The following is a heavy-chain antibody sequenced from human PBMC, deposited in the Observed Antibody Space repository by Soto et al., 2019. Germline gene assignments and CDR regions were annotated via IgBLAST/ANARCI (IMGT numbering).Heavy chain of an antibody. Sequence: GGSLRLSCAASGFTFSDYYMSWIRQAPGKGLEWVSYISSSGSTIYYADSVKGRFTISRDNAKNSLYLQMNSLKIEDTAVYYCTTEDYDRNGYYYFDNWGQGTLVTVSS. D-gene: IGHD3-22*01. V-gene: IGHV3-11*01. J-gene: IGHJ4*02. CDR1: GFTFSDYY. CDR2: ISSSGSTI. CDR3: TTEDYDRNGYYYFDN.